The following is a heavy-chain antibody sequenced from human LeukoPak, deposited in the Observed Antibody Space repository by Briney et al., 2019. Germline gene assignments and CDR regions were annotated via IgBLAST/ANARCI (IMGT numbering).Heavy chain of an antibody. V-gene: IGHV5-51*01. D-gene: IGHD1-1*01. CDR1: GYSFTSYW. CDR2: IYPGDSDT. CDR3: ARLYRNDVPDAFDI. Sequence: GESLKISCKGSGYSFTSYWIGWVRQTPGKGLEWMGIIYPGDSDTRYSPPFQGQVTISADKSISTAYLQWSSMKASDTAMYYCARLYRNDVPDAFDIWGQGTMVTVSS. J-gene: IGHJ3*02.